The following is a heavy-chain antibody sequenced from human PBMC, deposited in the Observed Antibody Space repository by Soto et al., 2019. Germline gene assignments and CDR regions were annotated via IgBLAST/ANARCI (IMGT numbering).Heavy chain of an antibody. CDR2: IYYSGTT. J-gene: IGHJ6*02. Sequence: TSETLSLTCSVSGGSISGYYWSWIRQPAGKGLEWIGYIYYSGTTYYNPSLKSRVSLSLDTSKNHFSLRLTSVTAADTAVYYCARGVDFEGFSPYGMDVWGQGTTVTVSS. V-gene: IGHV4-59*06. CDR3: ARGVDFEGFSPYGMDV. D-gene: IGHD3-3*01. CDR1: GGSISGYY.